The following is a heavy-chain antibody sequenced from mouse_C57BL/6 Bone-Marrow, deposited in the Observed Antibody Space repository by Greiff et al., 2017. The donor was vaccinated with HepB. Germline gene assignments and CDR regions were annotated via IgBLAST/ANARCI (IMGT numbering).Heavy chain of an antibody. CDR3: ARRGTTVVATLDY. CDR2: IDPSDSYT. V-gene: IGHV1-50*01. D-gene: IGHD1-1*01. CDR1: GYTFTSYW. J-gene: IGHJ2*01. Sequence: QVQLQQPGAELVKPGASVKLSCKASGYTFTSYWMQWVKQRPGQGLEWIGEIDPSDSYTNYNQKFKGKATLTVDTSSSTAYMQLSSLTSEDSAVYYCARRGTTVVATLDYWGQGTTLTVSS.